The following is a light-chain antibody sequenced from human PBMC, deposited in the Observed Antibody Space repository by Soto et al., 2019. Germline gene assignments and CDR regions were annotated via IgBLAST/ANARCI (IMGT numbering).Light chain of an antibody. J-gene: IGKJ1*01. CDR1: QSVSSN. Sequence: EILMTQSPATLSVSPGERATLSCRASQSVSSNLAWYQQKPGQAPRLLIYDASTRPTGIPARFSGSGSGTEFTLTISSVQSEDFAVYYCQHYSHWPWTFGQGTKVDIK. V-gene: IGKV3-15*01. CDR3: QHYSHWPWT. CDR2: DAS.